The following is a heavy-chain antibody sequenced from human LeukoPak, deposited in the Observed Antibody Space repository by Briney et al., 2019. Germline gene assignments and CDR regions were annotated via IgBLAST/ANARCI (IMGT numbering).Heavy chain of an antibody. D-gene: IGHD1-20*01. CDR2: IYSSGST. V-gene: IGHV4-61*02. CDR1: GDSISSGDYY. Sequence: SETLSLTCTVSGDSISSGDYYWTWIRQPAGKGLEWIGRIYSSGSTNYNPSLKSRLTISLDTSKNQFSLKLSSVTAADTSEYYCARGNWNYFDYWGQGTLVPVSS. CDR3: ARGNWNYFDY. J-gene: IGHJ4*02.